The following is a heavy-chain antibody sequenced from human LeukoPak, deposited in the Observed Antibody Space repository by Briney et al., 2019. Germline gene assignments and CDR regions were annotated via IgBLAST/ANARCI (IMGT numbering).Heavy chain of an antibody. D-gene: IGHD6-19*01. CDR2: VYYTGDA. CDR3: VRGEAPIAVAVKAFDI. Sequence: SETLSLTCHVSDYSISSSYWSWVRQPPGKGLEWIGYVYYTGDANYNPSLKSRVIISLDTSKNQFSLKLSSVTAADTAVYYCVRGEAPIAVAVKAFDIWGQGTMVTVSS. V-gene: IGHV4-59*12. CDR1: DYSISSSY. J-gene: IGHJ3*02.